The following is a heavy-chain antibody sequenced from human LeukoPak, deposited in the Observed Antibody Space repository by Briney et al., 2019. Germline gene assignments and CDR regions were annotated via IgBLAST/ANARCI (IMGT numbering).Heavy chain of an antibody. CDR2: INPSGDST. CDR3: ARKIAVQRYYFDY. J-gene: IGHJ4*02. D-gene: IGHD2-21*01. V-gene: IGHV1-46*01. Sequence: ASVKVSCKASVYTFTSYNMYWVRPALRQGLEWMGVINPSGDSTSYAQKFQGRVTMTRHTPTSTVYRELSSLRSEDTAVYYCARKIAVQRYYFDYWGQGTLVTASS. CDR1: VYTFTSYN.